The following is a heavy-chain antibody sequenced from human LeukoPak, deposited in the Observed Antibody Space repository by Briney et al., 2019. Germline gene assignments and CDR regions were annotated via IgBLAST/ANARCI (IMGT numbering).Heavy chain of an antibody. V-gene: IGHV3-66*04. CDR3: AKLPREYCSDTSCPNWFDT. Sequence: GGSLRLSCAAPGFTVSTNYMSWVRRAPGKGLEWVSIIYSGGSTYYADSVKGRFTTSRDNSKNTVYLQMNSLRAEDTAIYYCAKLPREYCSDTSCPNWFDTWGQGTLVTVSS. CDR1: GFTVSTNY. D-gene: IGHD2-2*01. CDR2: IYSGGST. J-gene: IGHJ5*02.